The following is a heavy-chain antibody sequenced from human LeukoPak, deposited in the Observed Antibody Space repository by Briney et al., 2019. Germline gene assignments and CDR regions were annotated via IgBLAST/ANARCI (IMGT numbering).Heavy chain of an antibody. J-gene: IGHJ4*02. CDR3: VKDLGADYYLFDY. V-gene: IGHV3-23*01. Sequence: GGSLRLSCAASGFTFGSYAMGWVRQAPRQGLEWVSVISGDGANTYYADSVKGRFTISRDNSRNTLCMQLNSLRAEDTAIYYCVKDLGADYYLFDYWGQGTLVTVSS. CDR2: ISGDGANT. CDR1: GFTFGSYA. D-gene: IGHD2/OR15-2a*01.